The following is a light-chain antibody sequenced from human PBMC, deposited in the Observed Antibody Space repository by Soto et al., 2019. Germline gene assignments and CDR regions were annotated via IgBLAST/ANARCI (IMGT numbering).Light chain of an antibody. CDR3: AAWDDSLNGPNVV. V-gene: IGLV1-44*01. CDR1: SSNIGSNT. Sequence: QSVLTQPPSASGTPGQRVPISCFGSSSNIGSNTANWYQQLPGTAPQLLIYSNNQLPSGVPDRFSGSKSGTSASLAISGLQSEDEAGYYCAAWDDSLNGPNVVFGGGTKLTVL. CDR2: SNN. J-gene: IGLJ2*01.